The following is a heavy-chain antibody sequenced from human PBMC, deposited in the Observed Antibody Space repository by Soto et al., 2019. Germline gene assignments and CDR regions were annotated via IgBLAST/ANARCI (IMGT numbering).Heavy chain of an antibody. CDR1: GFTFSTYA. V-gene: IGHV3-23*01. D-gene: IGHD1-26*01. J-gene: IGHJ4*02. CDR3: ALRKTGSYFDY. Sequence: PGGSLRLSFGACGFTFSTYAMSWVRQAPGKGLEWVSAIGASGAGTYYAESVKGRFTISRDNSKNTLHLQMDRLRAEDTAVYYCALRKTGSYFDYWGQGTLVTVSS. CDR2: IGASGAGT.